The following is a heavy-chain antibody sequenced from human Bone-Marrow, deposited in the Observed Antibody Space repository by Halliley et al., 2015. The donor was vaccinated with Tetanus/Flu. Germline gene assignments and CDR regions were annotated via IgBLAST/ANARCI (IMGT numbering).Heavy chain of an antibody. CDR3: ATEKVVLEWQQDYFDF. CDR2: IKNRVNGATT. Sequence: IKNRVNGATTGYAAPMKGRFSISRDDSKGTVFLQMNSLKTEDTAVYYCATEKVVLEWQQDYFDFWGQGTLVTVSS. D-gene: IGHD3-3*01. J-gene: IGHJ4*02. V-gene: IGHV3-15*01.